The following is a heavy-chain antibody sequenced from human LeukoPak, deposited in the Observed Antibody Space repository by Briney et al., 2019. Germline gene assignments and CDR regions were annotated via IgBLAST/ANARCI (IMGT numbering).Heavy chain of an antibody. V-gene: IGHV1-46*01. CDR3: TRSSSVTMVRDADKFDI. J-gene: IGHJ3*02. CDR1: GYTFTTHY. CDR2: IDPSGERA. D-gene: IGHD3-10*01. Sequence: GTSVKISCKASGYTFTTHYIHWVRQAPGQGLEWMGIIDPSGERASYARKFRGRVTMTRDAFTSTVYVELNSLRSEDTAMYYCTRSSSVTMVRDADKFDIWGQGTTVTVSS.